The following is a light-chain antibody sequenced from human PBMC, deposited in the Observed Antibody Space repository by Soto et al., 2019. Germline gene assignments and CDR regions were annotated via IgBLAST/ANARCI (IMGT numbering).Light chain of an antibody. CDR3: GTWDNSLSAVA. CDR2: DNY. J-gene: IGLJ2*01. Sequence: QSVLTQPPSVSAAPGQKVTISCSGSSSNIGSEYLSWYQQLPGTAPKLLIYDNYKRPSGIPDRFSGSKSGTSGTLDITGLQTGDEADYYCGTWDNSLSAVAFGGGTKLTVL. V-gene: IGLV1-51*01. CDR1: SSNIGSEY.